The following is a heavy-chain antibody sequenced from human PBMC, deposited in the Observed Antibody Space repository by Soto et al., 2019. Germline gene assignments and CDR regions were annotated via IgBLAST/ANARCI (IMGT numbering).Heavy chain of an antibody. CDR3: ARDLNSASYYNY. V-gene: IGHV1-18*01. D-gene: IGHD1-26*01. CDR2: ISTYNGDT. Sequence: QVQLVQSGAEVKKPGASVKVSCKASGYSFTSYGISWVRQAPGQGLEWMGWISTYNGDTNYAQKLQGRHTMTTATSTSTAYMELRSLRSDDTAVYFCARDLNSASYYNYWGQGTLVTVSS. J-gene: IGHJ4*02. CDR1: GYSFTSYG.